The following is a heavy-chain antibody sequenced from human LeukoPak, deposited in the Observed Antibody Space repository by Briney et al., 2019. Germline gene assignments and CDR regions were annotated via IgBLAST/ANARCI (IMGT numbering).Heavy chain of an antibody. J-gene: IGHJ4*02. Sequence: ASVKVSCKASGYTFTGYFMHWVRQAPGQGLEWMGWINPNSGSTNYAQMFQGRVTMTRDTSISTVYMELSRLRPDDTAVYFCAREFDGRVVMAYLSWGQGTLVTVSS. D-gene: IGHD2-8*01. CDR2: INPNSGST. CDR3: AREFDGRVVMAYLS. CDR1: GYTFTGYF. V-gene: IGHV1-2*02.